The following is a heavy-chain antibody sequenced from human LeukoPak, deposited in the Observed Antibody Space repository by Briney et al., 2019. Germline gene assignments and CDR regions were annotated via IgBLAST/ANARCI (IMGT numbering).Heavy chain of an antibody. CDR3: AKEVAAVGVGAFDI. J-gene: IGHJ3*02. D-gene: IGHD6-13*01. CDR2: IRDSGAST. V-gene: IGHV3-23*01. Sequence: GGSLRLSCAASGFTFSSYAMSWVRQAPGKGLEWVSAIRDSGASTFYADSVKGRSTISRDNSKSTLYLQMNSLRAEDTAVYYCAKEVAAVGVGAFDIWGQGTMVTVSS. CDR1: GFTFSSYA.